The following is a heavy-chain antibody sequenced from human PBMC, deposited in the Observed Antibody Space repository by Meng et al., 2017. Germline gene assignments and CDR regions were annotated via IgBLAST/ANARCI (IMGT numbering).Heavy chain of an antibody. CDR2: INPSGGST. D-gene: IGHD3-10*01. CDR1: GYTFTSYY. J-gene: IGHJ6*02. V-gene: IGHV1-46*01. CDR3: ARDPYYYGSGSYYSGYYYYGMDV. Sequence: ASVKVSCKASGYTFTSYYMHWVRQAPGQGLEWMGIINPSGGSTSYAQKFQGRVTMTRDTSTSTVYMELSSLRSEDTAVYYCARDPYYYGSGSYYSGYYYYGMDVWGQGTTVTVSS.